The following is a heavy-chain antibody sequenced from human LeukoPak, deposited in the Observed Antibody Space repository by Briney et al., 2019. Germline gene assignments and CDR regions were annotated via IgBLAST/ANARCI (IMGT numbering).Heavy chain of an antibody. V-gene: IGHV4-38-2*02. J-gene: IGHJ4*02. Sequence: SETLSLTCTVSGGSISSYYWSWIRQPPGKGLEWIGSIYHSGSTYYNPSLKSRVTISVDTSKNQFSLKLSSVTAADTAVYYCARDRVGYYVDYWGQGTLVTVSS. CDR1: GGSISSYY. D-gene: IGHD3-10*02. CDR3: ARDRVGYYVDY. CDR2: IYHSGST.